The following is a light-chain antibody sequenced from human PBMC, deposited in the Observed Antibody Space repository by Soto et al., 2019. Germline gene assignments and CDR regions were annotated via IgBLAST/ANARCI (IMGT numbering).Light chain of an antibody. Sequence: QSVLTQPPSVSGSPGQSITISCTGTSSDVGAYNHVSWYQQHPGKAPKLIIYDVTKRPSGVPDRFSGSKAGDTASLTISGLQAEDEADYYCCSFAGSPSHYVFGTGTQLTVL. CDR1: SSDVGAYNH. J-gene: IGLJ1*01. CDR2: DVT. CDR3: CSFAGSPSHYV. V-gene: IGLV2-11*01.